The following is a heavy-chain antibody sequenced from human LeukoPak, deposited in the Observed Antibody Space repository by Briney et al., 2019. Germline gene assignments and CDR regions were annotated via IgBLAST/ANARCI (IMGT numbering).Heavy chain of an antibody. CDR2: IYPGDSDT. D-gene: IGHD2-21*01. Sequence: GESLKISCKGSGYSFSNYWIGWVRQMPGKGLEWMGIIYPGDSDTRYSPSFQGQVTISADKSITTAYLQWSSLKASDTAMYYCARAPPVAPPYYFDYWGQGTLVTVSS. CDR3: ARAPPVAPPYYFDY. CDR1: GYSFSNYW. J-gene: IGHJ4*02. V-gene: IGHV5-51*01.